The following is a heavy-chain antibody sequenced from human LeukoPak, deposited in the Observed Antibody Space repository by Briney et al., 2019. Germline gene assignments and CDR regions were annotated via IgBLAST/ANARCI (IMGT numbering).Heavy chain of an antibody. CDR3: ARVLPHYYDSSGYFDY. CDR2: IYYSGST. D-gene: IGHD3-22*01. V-gene: IGHV4-59*01. J-gene: IGHJ4*02. CDR1: GGSISSYY. Sequence: SETLSLTCTVSGGSISSYYWSWIRQPPGKGLEWIGYIYYSGSTNYNPSLKSRVTISVDTSKNQFSPKLSSVTAADTAVYYCARVLPHYYDSSGYFDYWGQGTLVTVSS.